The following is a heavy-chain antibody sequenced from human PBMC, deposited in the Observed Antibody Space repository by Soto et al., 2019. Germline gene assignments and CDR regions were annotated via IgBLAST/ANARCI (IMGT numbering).Heavy chain of an antibody. V-gene: IGHV3-74*01. CDR3: ARDYPTYYDFWSGYYPDYYYYGMDV. J-gene: IGHJ6*02. CDR2: INSDGSST. D-gene: IGHD3-3*01. CDR1: GFTFSSYW. Sequence: GGSLRLSCAASGFTFSSYWMHWVRQAPGKGLVWVSRINSDGSSTSYADSVKGRFTISRDNAKNTLYLQMNSLRAEDTAVYYCARDYPTYYDFWSGYYPDYYYYGMDVWGQGTTVTVSS.